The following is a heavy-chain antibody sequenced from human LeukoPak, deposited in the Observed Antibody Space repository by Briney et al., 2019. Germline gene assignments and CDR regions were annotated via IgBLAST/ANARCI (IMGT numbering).Heavy chain of an antibody. CDR1: GGSISSYY. CDR2: IYYSGST. J-gene: IGHJ4*02. D-gene: IGHD3-9*01. Sequence: SETLSLTCTVSGGSISSYYWSWIRQPPGKGLEWIGYIYYSGSTNYNPSLKSRVTISVDTSKNQFSLKLSSVTAADTAVYYCARAPRGYDILTGRYYFDYWGQGTLVTVSS. V-gene: IGHV4-59*08. CDR3: ARAPRGYDILTGRYYFDY.